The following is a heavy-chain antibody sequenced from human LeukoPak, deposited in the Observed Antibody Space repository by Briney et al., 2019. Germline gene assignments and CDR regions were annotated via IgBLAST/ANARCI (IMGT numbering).Heavy chain of an antibody. Sequence: GGSLRLSCAASGFTLSSYGRHWVSQVPGKGQEWVAFIRYDGSNKYYADSVKGRFTISRDNSKNTLYLQMNSLRAEDTAVYYCASRRDGYSYYFDYWGQGTLVTVSS. D-gene: IGHD5-24*01. CDR3: ASRRDGYSYYFDY. CDR1: GFTLSSYG. CDR2: IRYDGSNK. J-gene: IGHJ4*02. V-gene: IGHV3-30*02.